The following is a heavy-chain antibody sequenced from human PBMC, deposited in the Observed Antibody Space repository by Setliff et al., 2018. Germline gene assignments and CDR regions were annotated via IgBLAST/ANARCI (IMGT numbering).Heavy chain of an antibody. D-gene: IGHD3-3*01. J-gene: IGHJ4*02. Sequence: PSETLSLTCAVYGGSFSGYYWSWIRQPPGKGLEWIGEINHSGSTNYNPSLKSRVTISVDTSKNQFSLKLSSVTAADTAVYYCARRYNFWSGYLDYWGQGTLVT. CDR3: ARRYNFWSGYLDY. CDR1: GGSFSGYY. CDR2: INHSGST. V-gene: IGHV4-34*01.